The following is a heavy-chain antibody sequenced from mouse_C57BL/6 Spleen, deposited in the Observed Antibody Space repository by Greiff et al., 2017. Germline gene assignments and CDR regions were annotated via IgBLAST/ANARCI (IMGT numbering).Heavy chain of an antibody. V-gene: IGHV1-47*01. CDR2: FHPYNDDT. Sequence: LQESGAELVKPGASVKMSCKASGYTFTTYPIEWMKQNHGKSLEWIGNFHPYNDDTKYNEKFKGKATLTVEKSSSTVYLELSRLTSGDSAVYYCARGGDGCPYARDYGGQETSVTVSS. CDR1: GYTFTTYP. J-gene: IGHJ4*01. CDR3: ARGGDGCPYARDY. D-gene: IGHD2-3*01.